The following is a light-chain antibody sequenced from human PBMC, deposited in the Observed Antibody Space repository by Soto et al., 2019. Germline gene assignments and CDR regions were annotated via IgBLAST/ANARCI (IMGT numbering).Light chain of an antibody. CDR1: QSVTVNS. J-gene: IGKJ1*01. CDR2: GAS. CDR3: QQYGSSPWT. Sequence: EILLTQSPSTLSLSPGEGVTLSCRASQSVTVNSLAWYQQKPGQAPRLLIYGASTRATGIPVRFSGSGSGTEFTLTISSLQSEDFAVYYCQQYGSSPWTFGQGTKVDIK. V-gene: IGKV3-20*01.